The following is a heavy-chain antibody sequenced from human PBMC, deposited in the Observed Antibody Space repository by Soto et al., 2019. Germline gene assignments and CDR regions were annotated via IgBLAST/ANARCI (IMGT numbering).Heavy chain of an antibody. CDR2: ISSSSTI. J-gene: IGHJ4*02. CDR1: GFTFSSYS. CDR3: ARDLIGWYDFDY. D-gene: IGHD6-19*01. Sequence: GGSLRLSCAASGFTFSSYSMNWVRQAPGKGLEWVSYISSSSTIYYADSVKGRFTISRDNAKNSLYLQMNSLRAEDTAVYYCARDLIGWYDFDYWGQGTLVTVSS. V-gene: IGHV3-48*01.